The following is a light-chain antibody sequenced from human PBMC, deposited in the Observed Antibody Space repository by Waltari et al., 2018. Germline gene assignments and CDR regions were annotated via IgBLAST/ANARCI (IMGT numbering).Light chain of an antibody. Sequence: IVLTQSPDTLSLSPGQRATLSCRASQTINNNFFVWYQQKPGQAPRLIIHGASSRATGFPDRFSGSGSGTDFTLTINSLKPEDSAVYYCQQYDGSVLTFGGGTKVEI. CDR3: QQYDGSVLT. CDR2: GAS. V-gene: IGKV3-20*01. CDR1: QTINNNF. J-gene: IGKJ4*01.